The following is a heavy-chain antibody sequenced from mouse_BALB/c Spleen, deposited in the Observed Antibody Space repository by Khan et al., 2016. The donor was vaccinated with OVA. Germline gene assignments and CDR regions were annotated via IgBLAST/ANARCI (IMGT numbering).Heavy chain of an antibody. CDR2: IDPDNGNT. CDR1: GFNIKDYY. V-gene: IGHV14-1*02. D-gene: IGHD1-1*02. CDR3: PGTILLHFDY. J-gene: IGHJ2*01. Sequence: VQLQQSGTVLVRPGALVRLSCTASGFNIKDYYIHWVKQRPDQGLEWIGWIDPDNGNTMYDPNFQGKANITADTSSNNAYLQLSSLTSEDSAVYYCPGTILLHFDYWGQGSTLTVSS.